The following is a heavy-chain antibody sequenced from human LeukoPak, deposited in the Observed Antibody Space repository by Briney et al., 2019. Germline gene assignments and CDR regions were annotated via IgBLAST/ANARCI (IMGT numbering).Heavy chain of an antibody. V-gene: IGHV3-30*18. J-gene: IGHJ4*02. CDR2: ISYDGSNK. CDR3: AKDFDYYGSGSYGFDY. D-gene: IGHD3-10*01. Sequence: GGSLRLSCAASGFTFSSYGMHWVRQAPGKGLEWVAVISYDGSNKYYADSVKGRFTISRDNSKNTLYLQMNSLRAEDTAVYYCAKDFDYYGSGSYGFDYWGQGTLVTVSS. CDR1: GFTFSSYG.